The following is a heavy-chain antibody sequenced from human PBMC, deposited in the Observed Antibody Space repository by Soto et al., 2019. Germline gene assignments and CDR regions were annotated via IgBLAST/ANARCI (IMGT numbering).Heavy chain of an antibody. V-gene: IGHV3-23*01. CDR2: ISGSGGTT. J-gene: IGHJ4*02. CDR3: AKDRSSTSCYAFDY. D-gene: IGHD2-2*01. Sequence: EVQLLESGGGLVQPGGSLRLSCAASGFTFRNYAMSWARQAPGKGLEWVLAISGSGGTTHYADSVKGRFTISRDNSKNTLYLQMNSLRVEDTAVYYCAKDRSSTSCYAFDYWGQGSLVTVSS. CDR1: GFTFRNYA.